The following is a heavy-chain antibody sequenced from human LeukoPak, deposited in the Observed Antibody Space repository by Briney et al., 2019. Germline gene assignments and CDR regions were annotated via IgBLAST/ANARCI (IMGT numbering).Heavy chain of an antibody. Sequence: ASVKVSCKASGYTFTSYGISWVRQAPGQGLEWMGWISAYNGNTNYAQKLQGRVTMTTDTSTSTAYMELRSLRSDDTAVYYCARVIGGYDLGYYYYYMDVWGKGTTVTVSS. CDR1: GYTFTSYG. CDR3: ARVIGGYDLGYYYYYMDV. D-gene: IGHD5-12*01. J-gene: IGHJ6*03. CDR2: ISAYNGNT. V-gene: IGHV1-18*01.